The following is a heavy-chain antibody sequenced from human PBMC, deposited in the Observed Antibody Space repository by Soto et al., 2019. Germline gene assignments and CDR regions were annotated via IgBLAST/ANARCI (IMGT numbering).Heavy chain of an antibody. J-gene: IGHJ4*02. CDR3: ARDGSSAVAGTGFDY. CDR2: IYYSGST. CDR1: GGSISSYY. Sequence: SSETLSLTCTVSGGSISSYYWSWIRQPPGKGLEWIGYIYYSGSTSYNPSLKSRVTISVDTSKNQFSLKLSSVTAADTAVYYCARDGSSAVAGTGFDYWGQGTLVTVSS. D-gene: IGHD6-19*01. V-gene: IGHV4-59*01.